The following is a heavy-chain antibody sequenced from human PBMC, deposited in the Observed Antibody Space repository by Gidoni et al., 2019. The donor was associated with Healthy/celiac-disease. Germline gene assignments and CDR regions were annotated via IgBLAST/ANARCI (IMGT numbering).Heavy chain of an antibody. Sequence: EVQLVESGGGLVQPGRSLRLSCAASGFTFDDYAMHWVRQAPGKGLEWVSGISWNSGSIGYADSVKGRFTISRDNAKNSLYLQMNSLRAEDTALYYCAKDGDGVLEWLFPLDYWGQGTLVTVSS. V-gene: IGHV3-9*01. CDR1: GFTFDDYA. J-gene: IGHJ4*02. CDR2: ISWNSGSI. D-gene: IGHD3-3*01. CDR3: AKDGDGVLEWLFPLDY.